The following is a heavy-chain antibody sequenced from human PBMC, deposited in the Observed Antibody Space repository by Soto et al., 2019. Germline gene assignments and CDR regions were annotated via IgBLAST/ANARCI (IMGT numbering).Heavy chain of an antibody. D-gene: IGHD1-1*01. J-gene: IGHJ6*02. V-gene: IGHV1-69*12. CDR3: ARVGTTGTTIDYYYYGMDV. CDR2: IIPIFGTA. Sequence: QVQLVQSGAEVKKPGSSVKVSCKASGGTFSSYAISWVRQAPGQGLEWMGGIIPIFGTANYAQKFQGRVTITADESTSTAYMELSSLRSEDTAVYYCARVGTTGTTIDYYYYGMDVWGQGTTVTVSS. CDR1: GGTFSSYA.